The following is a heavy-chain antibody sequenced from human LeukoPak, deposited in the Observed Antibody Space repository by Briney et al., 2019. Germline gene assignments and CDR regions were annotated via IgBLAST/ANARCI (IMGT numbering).Heavy chain of an antibody. Sequence: GASVKVSCKASGYTFTGYYMHWVRQAPGQGLEWMGWINPNSGGTNYAQKFQGRVTMTRDTSISTAYMELSRLRSDDTAVYYCARDPLLVVPAASPFDYWGQGTLVTVSS. J-gene: IGHJ4*02. CDR1: GYTFTGYY. CDR2: INPNSGGT. D-gene: IGHD2-2*01. CDR3: ARDPLLVVPAASPFDY. V-gene: IGHV1-2*02.